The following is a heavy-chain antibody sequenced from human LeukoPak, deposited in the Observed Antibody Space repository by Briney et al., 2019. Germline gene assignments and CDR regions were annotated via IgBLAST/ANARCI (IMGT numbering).Heavy chain of an antibody. J-gene: IGHJ4*02. D-gene: IGHD6-13*01. Sequence: PGGSLRLSCAVSGLTFSNYWMHWVRQAPGKGLVWVSRISNDGTSTSYADSVKGRFTISRDNAKNTLYLQMNSLRGEDTAVYYCARELYSSSRFFDYWGQGTLVTVSS. CDR2: ISNDGTST. CDR3: ARELYSSSRFFDY. CDR1: GLTFSNYW. V-gene: IGHV3-74*01.